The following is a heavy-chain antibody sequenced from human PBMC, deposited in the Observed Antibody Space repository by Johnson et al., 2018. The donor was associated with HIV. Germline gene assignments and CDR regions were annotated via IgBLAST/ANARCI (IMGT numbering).Heavy chain of an antibody. CDR1: GLTLSRCD. V-gene: IGHV3-NL1*01. D-gene: IGHD3-16*01. CDR2: LYSGGST. Sequence: QMQLVESGGGVVQPGGSLRLSFAASGLTLSRCDMHWVRQAPGKGLEWVSVLYSGGSTYYADSVKGRFTIPRDNSKNKRYLQMNRLRAEDTAVYYCARGGGVIRWGRASDAFDIWGQGTMVTVSS. J-gene: IGHJ3*02. CDR3: ARGGGVIRWGRASDAFDI.